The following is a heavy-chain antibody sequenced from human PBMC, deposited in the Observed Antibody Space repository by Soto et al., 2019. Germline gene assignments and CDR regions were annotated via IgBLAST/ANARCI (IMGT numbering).Heavy chain of an antibody. CDR3: ARGPYIAAAGSFDY. CDR2: INHSGST. D-gene: IGHD6-13*01. J-gene: IGHJ4*02. Sequence: PSETLSLTCAVYGGSFSGYYWSWIRQPPGKGLEWIGEINHSGSTNYNPSLKSRVTISVDTSKNQFSLKLSSVTAADTAVYYCARGPYIAAAGSFDYWGQGTLVTVSS. V-gene: IGHV4-34*01. CDR1: GGSFSGYY.